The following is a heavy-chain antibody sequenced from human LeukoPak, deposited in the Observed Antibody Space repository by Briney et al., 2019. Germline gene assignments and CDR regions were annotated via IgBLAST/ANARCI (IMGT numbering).Heavy chain of an antibody. D-gene: IGHD6-19*01. V-gene: IGHV3-21*01. CDR1: GFTFSSYS. Sequence: GGSLRLSCAASGFTFSSYSMNWVRQAPGKGLEWVSSISSSSSYIYYADSVKGRFTISRDNAKNSLYLQMNSLRAEDTAVYYCARAVAGSNPPGYYYYGMDVWGQGTTVTVSS. CDR3: ARAVAGSNPPGYYYYGMDV. CDR2: ISSSSSYI. J-gene: IGHJ6*02.